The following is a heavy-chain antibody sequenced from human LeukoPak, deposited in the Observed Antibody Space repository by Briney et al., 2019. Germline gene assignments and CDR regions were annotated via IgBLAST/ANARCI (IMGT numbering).Heavy chain of an antibody. V-gene: IGHV1-69*13. Sequence: ASVKVSCKASGGTFGSYAISWVRQAPGQGLEWMGGIIPIFGTANYAQKFQGRVTITADESTSTAYMELSSLRSEDTAVYYCASMGLQVVPAAISNTPSYYYYYYMDVWGKGTTVTVSS. CDR2: IIPIFGTA. D-gene: IGHD2-2*02. CDR3: ASMGLQVVPAAISNTPSYYYYYYMDV. CDR1: GGTFGSYA. J-gene: IGHJ6*03.